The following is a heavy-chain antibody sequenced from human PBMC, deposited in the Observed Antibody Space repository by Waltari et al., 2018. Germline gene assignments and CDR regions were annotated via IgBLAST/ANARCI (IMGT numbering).Heavy chain of an antibody. Sequence: QVQESGPGLVKTSETLSLTCTVSGDSMRTTHYYWAWVRQSPERGLEWLGCVYYTGKTWYNPSLDSRVSLSVDSSKSLFSLRLRSLTAADTAVYFCTKSGNSYTNSNFFDPWGQGLLVTVSS. D-gene: IGHD6-25*01. V-gene: IGHV4-39*02. J-gene: IGHJ5*02. CDR2: VYYTGKT. CDR1: GDSMRTTHYY. CDR3: TKSGNSYTNSNFFDP.